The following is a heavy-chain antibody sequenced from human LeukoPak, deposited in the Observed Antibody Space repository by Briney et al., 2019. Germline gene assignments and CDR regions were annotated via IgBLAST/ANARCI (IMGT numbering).Heavy chain of an antibody. D-gene: IGHD3-22*01. J-gene: IGHJ3*02. CDR1: GGSISSYY. CDR2: IYYSGST. Sequence: SETLSLTCTVSGGSISSYYWSWIRQPPGKGLEWIGYIYYSGSTNYNPSLKSRVTISVDTSKNQFSLKLGSVTAADTAVYYCARGYDSSGYTAFDIWGQGTMVTVSS. V-gene: IGHV4-59*01. CDR3: ARGYDSSGYTAFDI.